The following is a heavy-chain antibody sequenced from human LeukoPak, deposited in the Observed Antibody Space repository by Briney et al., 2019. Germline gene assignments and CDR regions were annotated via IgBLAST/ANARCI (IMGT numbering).Heavy chain of an antibody. V-gene: IGHV1-2*02. J-gene: IGHJ4*02. CDR2: INPNSGGT. D-gene: IGHD3-10*01. Sequence: ASVKVSCKASGYTFTGYYMHWVRQAPGQGLEWMGWINPNSGGTNYTQKFQGRVTMTRDTSISAAYMELSRLRSDDTAVYYCARSSLSMVRGVIGMGDYWGQGTLVTVSS. CDR3: ARSSLSMVRGVIGMGDY. CDR1: GYTFTGYY.